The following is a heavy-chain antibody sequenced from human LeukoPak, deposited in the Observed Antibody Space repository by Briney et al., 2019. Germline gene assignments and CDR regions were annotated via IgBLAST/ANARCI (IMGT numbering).Heavy chain of an antibody. J-gene: IGHJ4*02. CDR1: GGTFSSYA. Sequence: APVKVSCKASGGTFSSYAISWMRQAPGQGLEWTGRIIPILGIANYAQKFQGRVTITAGKSTSTAYMELSSLRSEDTAVYYCAIGGAYYDSSGYPFDYWGQGTLVTVSS. CDR3: AIGGAYYDSSGYPFDY. CDR2: IIPILGIA. D-gene: IGHD3-22*01. V-gene: IGHV1-69*04.